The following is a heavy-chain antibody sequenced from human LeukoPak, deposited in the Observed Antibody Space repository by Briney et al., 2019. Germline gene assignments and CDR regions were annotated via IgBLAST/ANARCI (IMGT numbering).Heavy chain of an antibody. D-gene: IGHD2-2*03. Sequence: VGSLRLSCAASGFTFSSYWMSWIRQAPGKGLEWVANIKQDGSEKYYVDSVKGRFTISRDNAKNSLYLQMNSLRAEDTAVYYCARMDIVVVPAAKALRSTRAFDIWGQGTMVTVSS. J-gene: IGHJ3*02. CDR3: ARMDIVVVPAAKALRSTRAFDI. CDR1: GFTFSSYW. CDR2: IKQDGSEK. V-gene: IGHV3-7*01.